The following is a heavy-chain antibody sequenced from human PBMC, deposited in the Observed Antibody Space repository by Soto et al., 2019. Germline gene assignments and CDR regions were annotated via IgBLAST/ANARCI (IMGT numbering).Heavy chain of an antibody. D-gene: IGHD2-2*02. J-gene: IGHJ6*02. Sequence: PSETLSLTXAVSGYSISSGYYWGWLRQPPGKGLEWIGTISHSGSTYYNPSLKSRVTISVDTSKNQLSLKLSSVTAADTAVYYCARVYCSTTSCYINGMDVWGQGTTVTVS. CDR2: ISHSGST. CDR3: ARVYCSTTSCYINGMDV. V-gene: IGHV4-38-2*01. CDR1: GYSISSGYY.